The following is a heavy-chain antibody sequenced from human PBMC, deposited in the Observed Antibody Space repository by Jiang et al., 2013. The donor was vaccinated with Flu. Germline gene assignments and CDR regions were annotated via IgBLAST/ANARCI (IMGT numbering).Heavy chain of an antibody. J-gene: IGHJ5*02. CDR2: IYWNDDI. CDR3: VHSAQNYNWGNRFDP. V-gene: IGHV2-5*01. Sequence: KPTQTLTLTCTFSGFSLKTGGVGVGWIRQPPGKALEWLGHIYWNDDIRYSSSLRSRLTITKDTSKNQVVLTMTDMDPVDTGTYYCVHSAQNYNWGNRFDPWGQGTLVIVSS. D-gene: IGHD3-16*01. CDR1: GFSLKTGGVG.